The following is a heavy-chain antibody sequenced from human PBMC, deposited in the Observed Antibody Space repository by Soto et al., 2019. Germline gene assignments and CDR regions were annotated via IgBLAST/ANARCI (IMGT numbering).Heavy chain of an antibody. CDR3: ARATSKTTDVLLWFGDYGDAFDI. V-gene: IGHV3-13*04. CDR2: IGTAGDT. Sequence: EVQLVESGGGLVQPGGSLRLSCAASGFTFSSYDIHWVRQATGKGLEWVSAIGTAGDTYYPGSVKGRFTISRENAKNSLYLQMNSLRAGDTAVYYCARATSKTTDVLLWFGDYGDAFDIWGQGTMVTVSS. D-gene: IGHD3-10*01. CDR1: GFTFSSYD. J-gene: IGHJ3*02.